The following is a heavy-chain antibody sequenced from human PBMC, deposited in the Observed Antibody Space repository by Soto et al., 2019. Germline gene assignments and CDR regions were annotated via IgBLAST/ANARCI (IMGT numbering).Heavy chain of an antibody. CDR2: INAGNGNT. J-gene: IGHJ4*02. Sequence: ASVKVSCKASGYTFTSYAMHWVRQAPGQRLEWMGWINAGNGNTKYSQKFQGRVTITRDTSASTAYMELSSLRSEDTAVYYCAKYSSSPPYFDYWGQGTLVTVSS. V-gene: IGHV1-3*01. D-gene: IGHD6-6*01. CDR3: AKYSSSPPYFDY. CDR1: GYTFTSYA.